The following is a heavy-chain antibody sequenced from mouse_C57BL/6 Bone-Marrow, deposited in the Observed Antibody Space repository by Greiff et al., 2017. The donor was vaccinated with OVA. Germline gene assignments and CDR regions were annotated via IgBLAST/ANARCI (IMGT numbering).Heavy chain of an antibody. J-gene: IGHJ3*01. CDR1: GFNIKDDY. CDR3: TTGLRPSWFAY. CDR2: IDPENGDT. D-gene: IGHD2-4*01. Sequence: EVKLMESGAELVRPGASVKLSCTASGFNIKDDYMHWVKQRPEQGLEWIGWIDPENGDTEYASKFQGKATITADTSSNTAYLQLSSLTSEDTAVYYCTTGLRPSWFAYWGQGTLVTVSA. V-gene: IGHV14-4*01.